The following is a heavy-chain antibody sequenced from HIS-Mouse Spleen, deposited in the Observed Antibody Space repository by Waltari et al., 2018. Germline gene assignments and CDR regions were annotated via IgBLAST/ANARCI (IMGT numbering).Heavy chain of an antibody. CDR1: GGSLSRSSYY. CDR3: ARDRELYFDY. J-gene: IGHJ4*02. Sequence: QLQLQESGPGLVKPSETLSLTCTVSGGSLSRSSYYWGWIRQPPGKGLEWIGSIYYSGSTYYNPSLKSRVTISVDTSKNQFSLKLSSVTAADTAVYYCARDRELYFDYWGQGTLVTVSS. V-gene: IGHV4-39*07. CDR2: IYYSGST. D-gene: IGHD1-26*01.